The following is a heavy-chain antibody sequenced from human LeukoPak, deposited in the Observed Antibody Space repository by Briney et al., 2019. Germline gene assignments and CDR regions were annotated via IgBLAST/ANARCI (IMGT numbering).Heavy chain of an antibody. V-gene: IGHV3-23*01. J-gene: IGHJ6*02. Sequence: GGSLRLSCAASGFTFSSYAMSWVRQAPGKGLEWVSAISGSGGSTYYADSVKGRFTISRDNSRNSLYLQMNSLRAEDTAVYYCARDRELPLGGMDVWGQGTTVTVSS. D-gene: IGHD3-10*01. CDR1: GFTFSSYA. CDR2: ISGSGGST. CDR3: ARDRELPLGGMDV.